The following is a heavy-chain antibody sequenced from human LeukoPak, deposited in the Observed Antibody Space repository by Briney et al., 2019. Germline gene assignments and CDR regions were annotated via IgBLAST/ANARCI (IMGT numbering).Heavy chain of an antibody. J-gene: IGHJ4*02. Sequence: GGSLRLSCAPSGFTFSRSAMHWVRQAPGKGLEWVAIISYDGGNKYYADSVKGQFTISRDNSKNTLYLQMNSLRAEDTAVYFCVSLGYSSSSVRYWGQGTLVTVSS. D-gene: IGHD6-6*01. CDR3: VSLGYSSSSVRY. CDR1: GFTFSRSA. CDR2: ISYDGGNK. V-gene: IGHV3-30*04.